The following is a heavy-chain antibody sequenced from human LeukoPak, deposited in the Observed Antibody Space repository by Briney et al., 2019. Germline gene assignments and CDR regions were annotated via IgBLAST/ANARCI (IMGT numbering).Heavy chain of an antibody. V-gene: IGHV4-39*07. CDR3: ARGHMGP. Sequence: SETLSLTCTVSGGSISSSSYYWGWIRQPPGKGLEWIGSIYYSGSAYYNPSLKSRVTISVDTSKNQFSLKLSSVTAADTAVYYCARGHMGPWGQGTLVTVSS. D-gene: IGHD2-21*01. CDR1: GGSISSSSYY. CDR2: IYYSGSA. J-gene: IGHJ5*02.